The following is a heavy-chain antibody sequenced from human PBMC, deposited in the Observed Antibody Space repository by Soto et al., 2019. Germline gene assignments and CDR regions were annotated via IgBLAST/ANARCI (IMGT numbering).Heavy chain of an antibody. D-gene: IGHD3-3*01. J-gene: IGHJ6*02. V-gene: IGHV1-46*01. CDR3: ARVEYDFWSGYYAQTSYGMHV. CDR2: INPSGGST. Sequence: QVQLVQSGAEVKKPGASVKVSCKASGYTFTSYYMHWVRQAPGQGLEWMGIINPSGGSTSYAQKFQGRVTMTRDTSTSTVYMELSSLRSEDTAVYYCARVEYDFWSGYYAQTSYGMHVWGQGTTVTVSS. CDR1: GYTFTSYY.